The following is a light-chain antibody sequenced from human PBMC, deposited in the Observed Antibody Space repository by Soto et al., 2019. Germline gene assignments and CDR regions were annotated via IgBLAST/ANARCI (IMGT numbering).Light chain of an antibody. Sequence: EIVMTQSPATLSVSPGERVTLSCRASQSVSSNLAWYQQKPGQAPRLLIYGASTRATGIPARFSGSGSGTESTLTISSLQSEDFAVYYCQQYHNWPPFTFGQGTKLEIK. V-gene: IGKV3-15*01. CDR3: QQYHNWPPFT. CDR2: GAS. J-gene: IGKJ2*01. CDR1: QSVSSN.